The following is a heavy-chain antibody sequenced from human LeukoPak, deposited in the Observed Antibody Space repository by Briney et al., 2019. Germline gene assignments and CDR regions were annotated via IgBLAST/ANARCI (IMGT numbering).Heavy chain of an antibody. CDR2: ISYDGSNK. V-gene: IGHV3-30*18. Sequence: PGGSLRLSCAASGFTFSSYGMHWVRQAPGKGLEWVAVISYDGSNKYYADSVKGRFTISRDNSKNTLYLQMNSLRAEDTAVYYCAKDRHDRDVRYFDYWGQGTLVTVSS. J-gene: IGHJ4*02. CDR1: GFTFSSYG. CDR3: AKDRHDRDVRYFDY. D-gene: IGHD3-22*01.